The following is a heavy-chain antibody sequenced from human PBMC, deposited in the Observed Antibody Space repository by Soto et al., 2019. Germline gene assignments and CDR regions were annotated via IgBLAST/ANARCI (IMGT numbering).Heavy chain of an antibody. J-gene: IGHJ4*02. V-gene: IGHV1-69*01. CDR1: VVTVNRFA. CDR3: ARTYGGNFDD. CDR2: NTALFETT. D-gene: IGHD2-15*01. Sequence: QVQLVQSGPEVKKPGTSVKVSCKASVVTVNRFAVTWVRQAHGQGFQWLGGNTALFETTNHTQISQGRATITADECTTTWYLELRGLTSEDTAAYYWARTYGGNFDDWGQRPVVIASS.